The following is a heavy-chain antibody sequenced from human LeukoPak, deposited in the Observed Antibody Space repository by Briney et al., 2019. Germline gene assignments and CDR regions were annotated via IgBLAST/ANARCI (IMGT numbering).Heavy chain of an antibody. V-gene: IGHV4-4*07. CDR3: VVNIAAAGAIDY. CDR1: GFTFSSYS. CDR2: IYTSGST. Sequence: GSLRLSCAASGFTFSSYSMNWVRQAPGKGLEWIGRIYTSGSTNYNPSLKSRVTMSVDTSKNQFSLKLSSVTAADTAVYYCVVNIAAAGAIDYWGQGTLVTVSS. D-gene: IGHD6-13*01. J-gene: IGHJ4*02.